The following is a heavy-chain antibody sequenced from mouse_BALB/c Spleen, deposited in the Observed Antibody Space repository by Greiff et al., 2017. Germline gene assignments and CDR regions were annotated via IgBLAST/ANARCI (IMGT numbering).Heavy chain of an antibody. CDR1: GFTFSSYT. Sequence: EVKVVESGGGLVQPGGSLKLSCAASGFTFSSYTMSWVRQTPEKRLEWVAYISNGGGSTYYPDTVKGRFTISRDNAKNTLYLQMSSLKSEDTAMYYCARPYYYGSSYVYYWGQGTSVTVSS. J-gene: IGHJ4*01. D-gene: IGHD1-1*01. V-gene: IGHV5-12-2*01. CDR2: ISNGGGST. CDR3: ARPYYYGSSYVYY.